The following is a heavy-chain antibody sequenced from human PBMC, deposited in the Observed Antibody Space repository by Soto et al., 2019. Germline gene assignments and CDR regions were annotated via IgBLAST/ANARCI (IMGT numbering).Heavy chain of an antibody. CDR1: GGSISSGGYY. CDR3: SRALRLNCFDP. CDR2: IYYSGST. V-gene: IGHV4-31*03. J-gene: IGHJ5*02. D-gene: IGHD3-16*01. Sequence: QVQLQESGPGLVKPSQTLSLTCTVSGGSISSGGYYWSWSRQHPGQGLEWIGYIYYSGSTYYNPFLKSRVTISVDTSKNQFSLKLSSVSAADTAVYSFSRALRLNCFDPWGQGTLVTVSS.